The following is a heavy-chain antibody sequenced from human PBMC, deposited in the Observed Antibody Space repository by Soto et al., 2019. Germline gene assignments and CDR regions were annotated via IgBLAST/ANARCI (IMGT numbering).Heavy chain of an antibody. J-gene: IGHJ4*02. V-gene: IGHV3-21*01. CDR2: ISSSSTYI. D-gene: IGHD3-9*01. CDR1: GFTFSSYS. CDR3: ARGEGYFDWSAPRY. Sequence: EVQLVESGGGLVKPGGSLRLSCAASGFTFSSYSMHWVRQAPGKGLEWVSSISSSSTYIKYADSVKGRFTISRDNAKNPLYLKMNSLRAEDTAVYYCARGEGYFDWSAPRYWGQGTLFTVSS.